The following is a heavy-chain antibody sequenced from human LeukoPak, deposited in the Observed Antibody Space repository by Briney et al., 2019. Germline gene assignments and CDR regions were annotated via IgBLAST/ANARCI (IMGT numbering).Heavy chain of an antibody. D-gene: IGHD3-22*01. CDR1: GFTFSSYW. J-gene: IGHJ4*02. CDR2: IKQDGSEK. V-gene: IGHV3-7*03. Sequence: GGSLRLSCAASGFTFSSYWMSWVRQAPGKGLEWVANIKQDGSEKYYVDSVKGRFTISRDNSKNTLYLQMNSLRAEDTAVYYCASRMIVVVTPGYFDYWGQGTLVTVSS. CDR3: ASRMIVVVTPGYFDY.